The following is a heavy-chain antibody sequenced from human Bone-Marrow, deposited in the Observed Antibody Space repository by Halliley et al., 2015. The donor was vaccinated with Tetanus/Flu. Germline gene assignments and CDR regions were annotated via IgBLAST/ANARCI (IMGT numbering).Heavy chain of an antibody. J-gene: IGHJ4*02. D-gene: IGHD6-19*01. V-gene: IGHV3-66*01. CDR3: EIRIAVTGTGVFDS. CDR2: LHSGGST. Sequence: EWVSVLHSGGSTFYADSVKDRFSISRDNSKNTLFLQMNTLRAEDTAVYYCEIRIAVTGTGVFDSWGQGTLVIVSS.